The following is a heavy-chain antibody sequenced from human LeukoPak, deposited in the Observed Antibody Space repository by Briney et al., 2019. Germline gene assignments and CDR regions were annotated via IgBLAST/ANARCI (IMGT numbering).Heavy chain of an antibody. CDR1: GFIFSNFW. D-gene: IGHD2-15*01. V-gene: IGHV3-7*01. CDR2: IKRDGSEQ. CDR3: GGGPGY. J-gene: IGHJ4*02. Sequence: GGSLRLSCAASGFIFSNFWMRWVRQAPGKGLKWVANIKRDGSEQYYVDSVKGRFIISRDNAKNSVSLQMSSLRAEDTAVYYCGGGPGYWGQGTLVTVSS.